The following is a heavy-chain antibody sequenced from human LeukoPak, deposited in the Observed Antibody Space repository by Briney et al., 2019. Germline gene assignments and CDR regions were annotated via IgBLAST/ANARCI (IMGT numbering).Heavy chain of an antibody. CDR1: GYTFTSYG. J-gene: IGHJ3*02. V-gene: IGHV1-18*01. CDR3: ARDEEQLDNNDAFDI. Sequence: ASVKVSCKASGYTFTSYGISWVRQAPGQGLEWMGWISAYNGNTNYAQKLQGRVTMTTDTSTSTAYMELRSLRSDDTAAYYCARDEEQLDNNDAFDIWGQGTMVTVSS. D-gene: IGHD6-13*01. CDR2: ISAYNGNT.